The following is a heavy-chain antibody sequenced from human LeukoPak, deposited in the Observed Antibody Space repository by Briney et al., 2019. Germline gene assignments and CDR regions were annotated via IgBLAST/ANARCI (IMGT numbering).Heavy chain of an antibody. Sequence: SGTLSLTCAVSGGSISSSNWWSWVRQPPGKGLEWIGEIYHSGSTNYNPSLKSRVTISVDTSKNQFSLKLSSVTAADTAVYYCARRKDIVPSYWYFDLWGRGTLVTVSS. CDR3: ARRKDIVPSYWYFDL. V-gene: IGHV4-4*02. D-gene: IGHD2-15*01. CDR2: IYHSGST. J-gene: IGHJ2*01. CDR1: GGSISSSNW.